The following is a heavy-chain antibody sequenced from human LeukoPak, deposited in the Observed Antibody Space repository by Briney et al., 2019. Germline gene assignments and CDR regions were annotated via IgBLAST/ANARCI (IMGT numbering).Heavy chain of an antibody. J-gene: IGHJ3*01. CDR3: ARERTSRGDAFDL. Sequence: PSETLSLTCTVSGGSISSGAHYWSWIRQHPGQSLEWIAYIYHTGSSYYNPSLKSRVTISVDIFKNQFSLKLTSVTAADSAVYFCARERTSRGDAFDLWGQGSLVTVSS. CDR2: IYHTGSS. D-gene: IGHD2-8*01. V-gene: IGHV4-31*03. CDR1: GGSISSGAHY.